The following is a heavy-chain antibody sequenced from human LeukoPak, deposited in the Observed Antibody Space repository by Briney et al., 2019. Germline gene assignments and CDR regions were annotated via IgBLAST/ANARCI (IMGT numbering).Heavy chain of an antibody. D-gene: IGHD3-10*01. CDR2: VDSVGNFA. CDR3: ARDNSGSIPLDY. CDR1: GFTFSNFW. V-gene: IGHV3-74*01. J-gene: IGHJ4*02. Sequence: GESLRLSCAASGFTFSNFWMHWVRQAPGEGLVWVALVDSVGNFATYADSVRGRFTISRDNAKNTLYLQVNSLRVEDTAVYYCARDNSGSIPLDYWGRGTLVTVSS.